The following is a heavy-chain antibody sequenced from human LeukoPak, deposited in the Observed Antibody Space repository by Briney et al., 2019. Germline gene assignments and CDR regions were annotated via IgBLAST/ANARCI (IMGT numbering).Heavy chain of an antibody. D-gene: IGHD4-17*01. CDR2: IYYSGST. J-gene: IGHJ4*02. V-gene: IGHV4-59*01. CDR3: ARGNGDYFDY. Sequence: SETLSLTCTVSGGSISSYYWSWIRQPPGKGLEWIGYIYYSGSTNYNPSLKSRVTISVDTSKNQFSLKLSSVTAAGTAVYYCARGNGDYFDYWGQGTLVTVSS. CDR1: GGSISSYY.